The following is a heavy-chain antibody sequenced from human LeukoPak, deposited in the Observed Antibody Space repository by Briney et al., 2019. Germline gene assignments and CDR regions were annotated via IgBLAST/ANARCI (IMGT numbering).Heavy chain of an antibody. CDR3: ARHTTGRALGDFDY. CDR1: GVSLSGHY. CDR2: IYNSRSTNYN. Sequence: SETLSLTCTVSGVSLSGHYCSWLRQSPGKGLGWIAYIYNSRSTNYNNYNPSLNSRVIMSMDTSKNQLSLIVSSVTAADTAVYYCARHTTGRALGDFDYWGQGTLVTVSA. J-gene: IGHJ4*02. V-gene: IGHV4-59*08. D-gene: IGHD2-8*01.